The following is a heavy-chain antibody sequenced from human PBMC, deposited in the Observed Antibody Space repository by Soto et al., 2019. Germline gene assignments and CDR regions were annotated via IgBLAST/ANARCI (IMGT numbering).Heavy chain of an antibody. J-gene: IGHJ4*02. Sequence: ADTLSLTCTVSGGSLSSYYWSWIRQPPGRGLEWIGYIYYSGSTNYNPSLKSRVTISVDTSKNQFSLKLSSVTAADTAVYYCARYTDPGYSSSWYPGSFDYWGQGTLVTVSS. D-gene: IGHD6-13*01. V-gene: IGHV4-59*01. CDR2: IYYSGST. CDR1: GGSLSSYY. CDR3: ARYTDPGYSSSWYPGSFDY.